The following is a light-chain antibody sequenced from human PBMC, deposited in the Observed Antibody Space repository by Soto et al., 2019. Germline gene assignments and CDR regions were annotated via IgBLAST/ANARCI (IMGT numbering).Light chain of an antibody. CDR3: ATWINGLKV. V-gene: IGLV1-44*01. Sequence: QSVLTQPPSVSGTPGQRVTISCSGSSSNIGSNAVNWYQQLPGAAPKLLMFSNDQRPAGVPARFSGSKSGTSASLAISGLQSDDEADYYCATWINGLKVFGGGTKLTVL. J-gene: IGLJ2*01. CDR2: SND. CDR1: SSNIGSNA.